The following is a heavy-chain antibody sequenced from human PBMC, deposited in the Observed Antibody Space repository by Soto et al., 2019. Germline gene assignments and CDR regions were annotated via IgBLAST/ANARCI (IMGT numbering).Heavy chain of an antibody. J-gene: IGHJ5*02. V-gene: IGHV3-30*03. CDR1: GFTFSSYG. Sequence: QAQLVESGGGVVQPGRSLTLSCTASGFTFSSYGLHWVRQAPGEGLEWVTVISSDGSNKYYIDSVKGRFAISRDNSKNTLYLHMNSLRVEDTALYYCARDGHYDRSGHYYFFDPWGQGSLVTVSS. CDR2: ISSDGSNK. D-gene: IGHD3-22*01. CDR3: ARDGHYDRSGHYYFFDP.